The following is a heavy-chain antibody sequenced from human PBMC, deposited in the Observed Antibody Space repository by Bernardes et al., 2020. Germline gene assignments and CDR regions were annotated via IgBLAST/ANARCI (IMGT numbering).Heavy chain of an antibody. J-gene: IGHJ6*02. CDR3: AKGGLAVAAGTLNYYYYYGMDV. V-gene: IGHV3-23*01. Sequence: GYLSPSCAASGFTLSSYAMRWVRPAPGKGLEWVSAISGSGGSTYYADSVKGRFTISRDNSKNTLYLQMNSLRAEDTAVYYCAKGGLAVAAGTLNYYYYYGMDVWGQGTTVTVSS. D-gene: IGHD6-19*01. CDR2: ISGSGGST. CDR1: GFTLSSYA.